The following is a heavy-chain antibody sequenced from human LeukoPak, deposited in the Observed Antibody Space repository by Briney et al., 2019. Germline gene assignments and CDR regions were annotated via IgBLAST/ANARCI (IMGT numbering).Heavy chain of an antibody. V-gene: IGHV3-53*01. J-gene: IGHJ4*02. D-gene: IGHD5-12*01. CDR3: ARDILEATAGY. Sequence: PGGSLRLSCAASGFTVSSNYMSWVRQAPGKGLEWVSVIYSGGSTYYADSVKGRFTISRDNSKNTLYLQMNSLRAEDTAVYYCARDILEATAGYWGQGTLVTVSS. CDR1: GFTVSSNY. CDR2: IYSGGST.